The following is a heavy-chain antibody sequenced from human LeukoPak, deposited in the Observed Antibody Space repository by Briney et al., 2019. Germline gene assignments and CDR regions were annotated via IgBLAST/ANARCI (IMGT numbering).Heavy chain of an antibody. D-gene: IGHD3-10*01. Sequence: SGGSLRLSCAASGFTFSSYAMSWVRQAPGKGLEWVSAISGSGGSTYYADSVKGRFTISRDNSKNTLYLQMNSLRAEDTAVYYCAKASGYYGSGSTFDYWGQGTLVTVSS. CDR3: AKASGYYGSGSTFDY. J-gene: IGHJ4*02. CDR2: ISGSGGST. CDR1: GFTFSSYA. V-gene: IGHV3-23*01.